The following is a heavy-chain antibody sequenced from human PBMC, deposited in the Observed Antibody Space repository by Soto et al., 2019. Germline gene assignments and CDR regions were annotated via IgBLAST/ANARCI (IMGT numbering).Heavy chain of an antibody. CDR1: GGSISISSYY. CDR2: IYYSGII. J-gene: IGHJ5*02. V-gene: IGHV4-39*01. D-gene: IGHD5-12*01. Sequence: QLQLQESGPGLVKPSETLSLTCTVSGGSISISSYYWGWIRQPPGKGLEWIGSIYYSGIIYYNPSLKSRVTISVVKSKNQFSLKRSSVTGAETAVYYCVRRMRLARGWFDTWGKGIMVTVFS. CDR3: VRRMRLARGWFDT.